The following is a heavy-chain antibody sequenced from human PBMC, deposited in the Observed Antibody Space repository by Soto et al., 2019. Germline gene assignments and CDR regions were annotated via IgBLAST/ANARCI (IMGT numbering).Heavy chain of an antibody. CDR1: GYRFPSYW. CDR2: IYPGDSDT. CDR3: ARIPRYCRGGSGYHYSYSGMDC. D-gene: IGHD2-15*01. V-gene: IGHV5-51*01. J-gene: IGHJ6*02. Sequence: RESLKISCKGSGYRFPSYWIGWVRQMPGKGLEWMGIIYPGDSDTRYSPSFQGRVTISADKSISTAYLQWSSLKASDTAMYYCARIPRYCRGGSGYHYSYSGMDCWGQGTPVTVSS.